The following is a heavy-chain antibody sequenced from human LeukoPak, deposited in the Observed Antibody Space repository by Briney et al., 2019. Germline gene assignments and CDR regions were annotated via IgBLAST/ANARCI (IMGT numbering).Heavy chain of an antibody. CDR2: ISYDGSNK. J-gene: IGHJ1*01. CDR1: GFTFSSSA. Sequence: GRSLRLSCAASGFTFSSSAMHWVRQAPGKGLEWVAVISYDGSNKYYADSVKGRFTISRDNSKNTLYLQMNSLRAEDTAVYYCAKVGVSSSWYFEYFQHWGQGTLVTVSS. V-gene: IGHV3-30*04. CDR3: AKVGVSSSWYFEYFQH. D-gene: IGHD6-13*01.